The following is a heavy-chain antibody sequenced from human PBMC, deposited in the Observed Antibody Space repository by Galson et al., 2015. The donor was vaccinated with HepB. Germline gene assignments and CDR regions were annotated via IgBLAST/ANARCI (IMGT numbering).Heavy chain of an antibody. CDR2: MNPHSGLT. D-gene: IGHD6-13*01. V-gene: IGHV1-8*01. J-gene: IGHJ6*02. Sequence: SVKVSCKASGYTFTSYDVNWVRQAAGLGLEWMGWMNPHSGLTGFSQKFQGRVTMTRNISITTAYMELSTLTSQDTAVYFCASGGNSGWYGGPYNAMAVWGPGTTVTVSS. CDR1: GYTFTSYD. CDR3: ASGGNSGWYGGPYNAMAV.